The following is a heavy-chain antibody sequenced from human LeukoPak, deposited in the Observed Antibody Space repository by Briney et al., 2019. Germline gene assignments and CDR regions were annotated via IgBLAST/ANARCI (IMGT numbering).Heavy chain of an antibody. D-gene: IGHD2-15*01. J-gene: IGHJ6*02. V-gene: IGHV3-23*01. CDR2: ISESGANT. CDR1: GFTFSSYA. CDR3: TIQCSGSSCRLPDV. Sequence: PGGSLRLSCAASGFTFSSYAMSWVRQALGRGLEWVSTISESGANTHYAASVKGRFTISRDDSKNTLYVQMNSLRVEGTAIYYCTIQCSGSSCRLPDVWGQGTTVTVSS.